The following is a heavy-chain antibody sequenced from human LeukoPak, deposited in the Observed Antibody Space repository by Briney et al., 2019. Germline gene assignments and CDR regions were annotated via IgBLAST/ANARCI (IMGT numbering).Heavy chain of an antibody. CDR1: GYTFTSYG. Sequence: ASVKVSCKASGYTFTSYGISWVRQAPGQGLEWMGWISAYNGNTNYAQKLQGRVTMTTDTSTSTAYMELRSLRSDDTAVYYCARDLPTFYYDSSGYSYGFDYWGQGTLVTVSS. D-gene: IGHD3-22*01. CDR3: ARDLPTFYYDSSGYSYGFDY. CDR2: ISAYNGNT. V-gene: IGHV1-18*01. J-gene: IGHJ4*02.